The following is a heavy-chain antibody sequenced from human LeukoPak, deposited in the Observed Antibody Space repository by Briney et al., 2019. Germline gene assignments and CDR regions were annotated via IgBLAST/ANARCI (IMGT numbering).Heavy chain of an antibody. Sequence: GGSLRLSCAASGFTFSNAWMSWVRQAPGKGLEWVGRIKSKTDGGTTDYAAPVKGRFTISRDDSKNTLYLQMNSLKTEDTAVYYCTTEPRELRYFDWVDYWGQGTLVTVSS. D-gene: IGHD3-9*01. CDR1: GFTFSNAW. J-gene: IGHJ4*02. CDR2: IKSKTDGGTT. V-gene: IGHV3-15*01. CDR3: TTEPRELRYFDWVDY.